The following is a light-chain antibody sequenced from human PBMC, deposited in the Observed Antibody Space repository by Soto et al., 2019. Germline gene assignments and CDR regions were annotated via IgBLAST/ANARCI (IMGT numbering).Light chain of an antibody. CDR2: EVS. J-gene: IGLJ1*01. CDR1: SSDVGGYNY. Sequence: QSALTQPPSASGSPGQSVTISCTGTSSDVGGYNYVSWYQQHPGKAPKLMIYEVSKRPSGVPDRFSGSKSGNTASLTVSGLQAEDVADYYCSSYAGSNIFFGTGTKVTVL. CDR3: SSYAGSNIF. V-gene: IGLV2-8*01.